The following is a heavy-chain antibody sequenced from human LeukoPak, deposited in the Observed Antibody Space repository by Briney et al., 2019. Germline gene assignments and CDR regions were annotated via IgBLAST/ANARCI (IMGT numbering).Heavy chain of an antibody. Sequence: PSETLSLTCTVSGYSISSDYYWGWVRQPPGKGLEWVGSIYHTGTTYYNPSLKSRVTISVDTSKNQFSLKLSSVTATDTAVYYCARAVKGDPTRYWGQGTLVTVSS. V-gene: IGHV4-38-2*02. D-gene: IGHD2-21*02. CDR1: GYSISSDYY. CDR2: IYHTGTT. J-gene: IGHJ4*02. CDR3: ARAVKGDPTRY.